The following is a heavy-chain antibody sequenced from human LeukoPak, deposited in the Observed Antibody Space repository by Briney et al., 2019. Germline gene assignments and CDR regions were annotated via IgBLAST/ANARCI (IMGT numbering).Heavy chain of an antibody. V-gene: IGHV3-74*01. CDR3: ARAPSESGGYYPEYFRH. D-gene: IGHD3-22*01. CDR1: GLTVNTYV. Sequence: PGGSLRLSCAASGLTVNTYVMNWVRQAPGKGLVWVSRIKSDGNTNYADSVKGRFTISRDNAKNTVSLQMNSLRAEDTGVYYCARAPSESGGYYPEYFRHWGQGTLVTVSS. CDR2: IKSDGNT. J-gene: IGHJ1*01.